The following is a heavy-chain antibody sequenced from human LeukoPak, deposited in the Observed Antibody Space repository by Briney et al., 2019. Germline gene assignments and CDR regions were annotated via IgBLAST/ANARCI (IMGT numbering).Heavy chain of an antibody. J-gene: IGHJ4*02. D-gene: IGHD6-13*01. V-gene: IGHV3-21*01. CDR2: IGGSSRSG. CDR3: AREISAGGFDY. CDR1: GFTFSDYS. Sequence: GGPLSLSCAASGFTFSDYSMNWVRHAPGRGLEGVSSIGGSSRSGFYADSMKGRFTISRDNTRNSLYLQMNSLRAEDTAVYYCAREISAGGFDYWGQGTLVAVSS.